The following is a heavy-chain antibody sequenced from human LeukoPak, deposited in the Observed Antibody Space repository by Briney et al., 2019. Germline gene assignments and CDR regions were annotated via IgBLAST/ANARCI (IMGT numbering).Heavy chain of an antibody. V-gene: IGHV4-59*01. CDR3: ARAEGYSSSRATGFDH. CDR1: GGSISSYY. CDR2: IYYSGST. J-gene: IGHJ4*02. D-gene: IGHD6-13*01. Sequence: PSETLSLTCTVSGGSISSYYWSWIRQPPGKGLEWIGYIYYSGSTNYNPSLKSRVTISVDTSKNQFSLKLSSVTAADTAVYYCARAEGYSSSRATGFDHWGQGTLVTVSS.